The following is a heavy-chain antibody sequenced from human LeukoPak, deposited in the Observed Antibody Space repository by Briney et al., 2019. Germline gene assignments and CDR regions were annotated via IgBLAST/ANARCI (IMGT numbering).Heavy chain of an antibody. D-gene: IGHD2-2*01. CDR3: ARVHSYCSTTSCLDY. Sequence: ASVKVSCKASGYTFTSYGISWVRQAPGQGLEWMGWISAYNGNSNYAQKFQGKVTMTTDTSTSTGCMELRSLRSDDTAVYYCARVHSYCSTTSCLDYWGQGTLVTVSS. CDR2: ISAYNGNS. J-gene: IGHJ4*02. V-gene: IGHV1-18*01. CDR1: GYTFTSYG.